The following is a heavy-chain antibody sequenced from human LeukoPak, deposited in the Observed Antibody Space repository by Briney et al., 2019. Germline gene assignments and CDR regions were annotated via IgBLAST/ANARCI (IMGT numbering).Heavy chain of an antibody. CDR1: GFTFSSYS. J-gene: IGHJ4*02. D-gene: IGHD3-10*01. Sequence: SGGSLRLSCAASGFTFSSYSMNWVRQAPGKGLEWVSYISSSSSYIYYADSVKGRFTISRDNAKNSLYLQMNSLRAEDTAVYYCARDRTMVRGVPGYWGQGTLVTVSS. CDR3: ARDRTMVRGVPGY. CDR2: ISSSSSYI. V-gene: IGHV3-21*01.